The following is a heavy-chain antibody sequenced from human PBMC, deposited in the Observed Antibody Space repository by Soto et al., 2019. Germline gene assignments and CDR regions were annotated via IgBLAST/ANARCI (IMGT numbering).Heavy chain of an antibody. J-gene: IGHJ6*02. CDR1: GFTFSKYG. Sequence: QVQLVESGGGVVQPGRSMRLSCAASGFTFSKYGMHGVRKAPAKGLEWVAIVWYDGGIKNYVAAVKGRFTISRDNSKKTLYLQINSLREEDTAAYNGVRATRYSGNEYVYYYGMSVCGLGTTVTGSS. CDR2: VWYDGGIK. D-gene: IGHD5-12*01. CDR3: VRATRYSGNEYVYYYGMSV. V-gene: IGHV3-33*01.